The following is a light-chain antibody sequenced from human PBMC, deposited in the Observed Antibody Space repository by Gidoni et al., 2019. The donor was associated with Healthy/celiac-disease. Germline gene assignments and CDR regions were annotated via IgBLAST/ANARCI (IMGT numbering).Light chain of an antibody. CDR1: HDISNY. V-gene: IGKV1-33*01. CDR2: DAS. J-gene: IGKJ4*01. CDR3: QQYDNLPPLT. Sequence: DIQMTQSTSSLSASVGDRVTITCQASHDISNYLNWYQQKPGKAPKLLIYDASNLETGVTSRFSGSGSGTDFTFTISSLQPEDIATYYCQQYDNLPPLTFXGXTKVEIK.